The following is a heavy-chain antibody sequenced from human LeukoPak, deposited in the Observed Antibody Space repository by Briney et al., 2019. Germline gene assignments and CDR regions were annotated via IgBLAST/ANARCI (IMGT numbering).Heavy chain of an antibody. CDR1: GGTFSSYA. CDR2: IIPIFGTA. CDR3: ARVVVAATLQIYYYMDV. D-gene: IGHD2-15*01. V-gene: IGHV1-69*01. J-gene: IGHJ6*03. Sequence: SVKVSCKASGGTFSSYAISWVRQAPGQGLELMGGIIPIFGTANYAQKFQGRVTITSDESTSTAYMELSSLRSEDTAVYYCARVVVAATLQIYYYMDVWGKGTTVTVSS.